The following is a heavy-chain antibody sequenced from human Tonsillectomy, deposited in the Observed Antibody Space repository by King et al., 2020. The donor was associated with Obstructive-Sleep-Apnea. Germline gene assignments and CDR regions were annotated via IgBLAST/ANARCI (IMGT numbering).Heavy chain of an antibody. CDR1: GFTFGDYA. J-gene: IGHJ4*02. V-gene: IGHV3-49*03. CDR2: IRSKAYGGAA. CDR3: TRNRIVVRAFDY. D-gene: IGHD3-22*01. Sequence: VQLVESGGGLVQPGRSLRLSCTASGFTFGDYAMSWFRQAPGKGLEWVGFIRSKAYGGAAEYAACVKGRFTNSKDDSKINAYLQRNSLKTEDTAVYYCTRNRIVVRAFDYWGQGTLVTVSS.